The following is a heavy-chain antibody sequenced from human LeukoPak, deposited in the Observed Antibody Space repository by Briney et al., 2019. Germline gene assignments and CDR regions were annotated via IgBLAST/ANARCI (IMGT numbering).Heavy chain of an antibody. V-gene: IGHV1-8*01. CDR1: GYTFTSYD. Sequence: ASVKVSCKASGYTFTSYDINWVRQATGQGLEWMGWMNPNSGNTGYAQKFQGRVTMTRNTSISTAYMELSSLRSEDTAVCYCARGDIEYSGSYPDAFDIWGQGTMVTVSS. CDR3: ARGDIEYSGSYPDAFDI. CDR2: MNPNSGNT. D-gene: IGHD1-26*01. J-gene: IGHJ3*02.